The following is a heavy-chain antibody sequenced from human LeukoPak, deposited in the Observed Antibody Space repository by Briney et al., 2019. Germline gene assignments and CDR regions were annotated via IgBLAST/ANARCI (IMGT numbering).Heavy chain of an antibody. D-gene: IGHD1-26*01. CDR3: ARDNSVGDTAWWFDP. J-gene: IGHJ5*02. V-gene: IGHV1-46*01. Sequence: GASVKVSCKASGYSFSTHWMHWVRQAPGQGLEWMGLINPSGSSTSYAQKFQGRLSLTRDMSTSTDYMELSSLRSEDTAVYYCARDNSVGDTAWWFDPWGQGTLVTVSS. CDR2: INPSGSST. CDR1: GYSFSTHW.